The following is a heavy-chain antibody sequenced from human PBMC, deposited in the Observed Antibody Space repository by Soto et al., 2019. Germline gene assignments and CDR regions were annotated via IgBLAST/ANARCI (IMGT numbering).Heavy chain of an antibody. CDR3: ARDDGGDFDY. D-gene: IGHD3-16*01. Sequence: GESLKISCAASGFTFSSYWMSWVRQAPGKGLEWVANIKQDGSEKYYVDSVKGRFTISRDNAKNSLYLQMNSLRAEDTAVYYCARDDGGDFDYWGQGTLVTVSS. V-gene: IGHV3-7*05. CDR1: GFTFSSYW. J-gene: IGHJ4*02. CDR2: IKQDGSEK.